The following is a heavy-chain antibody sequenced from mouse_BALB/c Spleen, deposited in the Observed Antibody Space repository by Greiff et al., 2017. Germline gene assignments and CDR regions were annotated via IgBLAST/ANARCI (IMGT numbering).Heavy chain of an antibody. V-gene: IGHV5-6*01. CDR3: ARHFYYGNWYFDV. CDR1: GFTFSSYG. CDR2: ISSGGSYT. Sequence: EVQVVESGGDLVKPGGSLKLSCAASGFTFSSYGMSWVRQTPDKRLEWVATISSGGSYTYYPDSVKGRFTISRDNAKNTLYLQMSSLKSEDTAMYYCARHFYYGNWYFDVWGAGTTVTVSS. D-gene: IGHD2-1*01. J-gene: IGHJ1*01.